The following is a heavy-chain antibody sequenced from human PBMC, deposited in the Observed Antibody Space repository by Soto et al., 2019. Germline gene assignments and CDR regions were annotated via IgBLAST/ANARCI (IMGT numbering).Heavy chain of an antibody. CDR1: SDPSKSHN. CDR3: VRHGIGFLHGLVDV. V-gene: IGHV4-59*08. D-gene: IGHD3-10*01. CDR2: VYDTWST. Sequence: QVQVQQSSTGLVKPSETLSLTCTVSSDPSKSHNWGWIRQPPGRGLEWIGYVYDTWSTSYNPSLKSRVTVSADTSTNRISLTLRFVTAADTAVYYCVRHGIGFLHGLVDVWGQGTTVIVSS. J-gene: IGHJ6*01.